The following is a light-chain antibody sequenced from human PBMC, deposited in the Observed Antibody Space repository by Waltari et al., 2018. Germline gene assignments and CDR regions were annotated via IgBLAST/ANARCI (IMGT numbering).Light chain of an antibody. Sequence: DIQMTQSPSSLAASVGDRVTITCRASQGISKFLAWFRQKPGKAPESLIYGASSLQSGVPSRFSGSGSGTDFTITISSLQPEDFASYYCQQYKTFPLTFGGGTKVEIK. CDR1: QGISKF. CDR2: GAS. J-gene: IGKJ4*01. V-gene: IGKV1-16*01. CDR3: QQYKTFPLT.